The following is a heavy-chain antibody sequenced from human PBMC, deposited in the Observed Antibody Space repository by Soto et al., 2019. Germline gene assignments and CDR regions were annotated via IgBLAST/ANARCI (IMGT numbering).Heavy chain of an antibody. Sequence: TGGSLRLSCAASGFTFSSYWMSWVRQAPGKGLEWVANIKQDGSEKYYVDSVKGRFTISRDNAKNSLYLQMNSLRAEDTAVFYCGRGGSDSPMAPGYWGQGTLVTVSS. V-gene: IGHV3-7*01. CDR2: IKQDGSEK. CDR1: GFTFSSYW. CDR3: GRGGSDSPMAPGY. D-gene: IGHD5-18*01. J-gene: IGHJ4*02.